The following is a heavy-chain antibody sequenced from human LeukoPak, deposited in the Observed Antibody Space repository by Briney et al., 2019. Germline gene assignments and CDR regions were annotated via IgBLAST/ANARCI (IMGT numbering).Heavy chain of an antibody. CDR1: GGSFSGYY. V-gene: IGHV4-34*01. D-gene: IGHD1-26*01. CDR2: IHHSGST. J-gene: IGHJ4*02. Sequence: SETLSLTCAVYGGSFSGYYWSWIRQPPGKGLEWIGEIHHSGSTNYNPSLKSRVTISVDTSKNQFSLKLSSVTAADTAMYFCARSFSEKFYFESWGQGTLVTVSS. CDR3: ARSFSEKFYFES.